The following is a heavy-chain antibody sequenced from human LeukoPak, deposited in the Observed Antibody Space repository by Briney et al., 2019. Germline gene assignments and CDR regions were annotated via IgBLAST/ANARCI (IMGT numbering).Heavy chain of an antibody. CDR1: GDSISSYY. Sequence: SETLSLTCDVSGDSISSYYWSWIRQPAGKGLEWLGRIYPSGSANYNPSLKSRGTMSVDTSKNQFSLRLSSVTAADTAVYYCARDRSDGSGYYGYYFDYWGQGTLVSVSS. D-gene: IGHD3-22*01. CDR2: IYPSGSA. J-gene: IGHJ4*02. CDR3: ARDRSDGSGYYGYYFDY. V-gene: IGHV4-4*07.